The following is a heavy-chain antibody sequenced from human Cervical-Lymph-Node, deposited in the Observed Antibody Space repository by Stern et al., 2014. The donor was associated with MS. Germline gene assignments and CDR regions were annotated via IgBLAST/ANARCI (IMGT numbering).Heavy chain of an antibody. J-gene: IGHJ4*02. Sequence: QVQLQQWGAGLLKPSETLSLTCAVYGGSLGGYFWSWIRQPPGKGLEWIGEVNHSGSTSYNPSLKNRATISVDPSKRHFSLKLPSVTAADTAVYYCGHYYAYWGQGTLVTVSS. V-gene: IGHV4-34*01. CDR1: GGSLGGYF. CDR2: VNHSGST. CDR3: GHYYAY. D-gene: IGHD3-22*01.